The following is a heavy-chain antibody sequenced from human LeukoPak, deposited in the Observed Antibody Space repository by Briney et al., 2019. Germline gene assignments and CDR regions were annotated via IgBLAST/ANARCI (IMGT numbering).Heavy chain of an antibody. CDR1: GFTFSSYA. CDR2: ISGSGGSI. V-gene: IGHV3-23*01. D-gene: IGHD2-2*02. Sequence: GGSLRLSCAASGFTFSSYAMSWVRQAPGKGLEWVSAISGSGGSIYYADAVKGRFTISRDNSKNTLYLQMNSLRAEDTALYYCAKGPYCSSSSCYTIGSFDFWGQGTLDTVSS. CDR3: AKGPYCSSSSCYTIGSFDF. J-gene: IGHJ4*02.